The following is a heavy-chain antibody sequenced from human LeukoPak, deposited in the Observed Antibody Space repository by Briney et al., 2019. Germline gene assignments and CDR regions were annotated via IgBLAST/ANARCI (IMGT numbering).Heavy chain of an antibody. CDR3: ARVSGAHNWNDIAFDI. CDR1: RGTFSSYA. D-gene: IGHD1-20*01. Sequence: SVKVSCKASRGTFSSYAISWVRQAPGQGLEWMGRIIPILGIANYAQKFQGRVTITADKSTSTAYMELSSLRSEDTAVYYCARVSGAHNWNDIAFDIWGQGTMVTVSS. J-gene: IGHJ3*02. CDR2: IIPILGIA. V-gene: IGHV1-69*04.